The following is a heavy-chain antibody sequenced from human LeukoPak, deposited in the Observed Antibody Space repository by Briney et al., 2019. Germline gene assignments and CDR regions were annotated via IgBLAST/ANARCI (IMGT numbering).Heavy chain of an antibody. V-gene: IGHV1-2*02. CDR3: ARDSIHWFGEAYYYYYMDV. Sequence: ASVKVSCKASGYTFTGYYMHWVRQAPGQGLEWMGWINPNSGGTNYAQKFQGRVTMTRDTSISTAYMELSRLRSDDTAVYYCARDSIHWFGEAYYYYYMDVWGKGTTVTISS. D-gene: IGHD3-10*01. CDR2: INPNSGGT. J-gene: IGHJ6*03. CDR1: GYTFTGYY.